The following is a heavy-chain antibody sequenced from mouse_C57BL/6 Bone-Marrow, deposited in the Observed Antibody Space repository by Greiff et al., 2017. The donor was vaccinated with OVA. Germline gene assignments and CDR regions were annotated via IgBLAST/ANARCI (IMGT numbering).Heavy chain of an antibody. D-gene: IGHD2-3*01. CDR1: GYTFTDYY. CDR2: IYPGSGNT. V-gene: IGHV1-76*01. J-gene: IGHJ4*01. Sequence: QVQLKESGAELVRPGASVKLSCKASGYTFTDYYINWVKQRPGQGLEWIARIYPGSGNTYYNEKFKGKATLTAEKSSSTAYMQLSSLTSEDSAVYFCATYDPHGLYYYAMDYWGQGTSVTVSS. CDR3: ATYDPHGLYYYAMDY.